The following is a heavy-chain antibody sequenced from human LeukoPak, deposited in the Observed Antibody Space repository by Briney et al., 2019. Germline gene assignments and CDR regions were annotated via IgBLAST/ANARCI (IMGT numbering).Heavy chain of an antibody. CDR3: ARFYYGSGSYYYYYYGMDV. CDR2: ISTSGNSI. CDR1: GLIFSSYE. D-gene: IGHD3-10*01. J-gene: IGHJ6*02. V-gene: IGHV3-48*03. Sequence: GGSLRLSCAASGLIFSSYEMNWVRQAPGKGLEWVSYISTSGNSIHYADSVKGRFTISRDNAKNSLYLQMNTLRAEDTALYYCARFYYGSGSYYYYYYGMDVWGQGTTVTASS.